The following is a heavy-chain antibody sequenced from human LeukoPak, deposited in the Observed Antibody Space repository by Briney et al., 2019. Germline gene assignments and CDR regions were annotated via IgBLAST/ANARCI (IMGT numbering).Heavy chain of an antibody. CDR3: ARVNGARYCSGGSCYFHY. J-gene: IGHJ4*02. D-gene: IGHD2-15*01. CDR2: ISAYNGNT. Sequence: PGESLKISCKGSGYTFTSYGISWVRQAPGQGLEWMGWISAYNGNTNYAQKLQGRVTMTTDTSTSTAYMELRSLRSDDTAVYYCARVNGARYCSGGSCYFHYWGQGTLVTVSS. CDR1: GYTFTSYG. V-gene: IGHV1-18*01.